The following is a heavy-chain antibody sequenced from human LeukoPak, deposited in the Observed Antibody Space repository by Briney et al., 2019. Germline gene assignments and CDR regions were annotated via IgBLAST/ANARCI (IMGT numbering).Heavy chain of an antibody. V-gene: IGHV3-30*03. D-gene: IGHD2/OR15-2a*01. CDR1: GFTFSYYG. CDR3: ARRGDCNRGTCYDLDY. J-gene: IGHJ4*02. CDR2: ISYDGSDK. Sequence: GRSLRLSCAASGFTFSYYGMHWVRQAPGKGLEWVAPISYDGSDKYYADSVKGRFTISRDNSKNTLSLQMNSLRPEDTAFYFCARRGDCNRGTCYDLDYWGQGTLVTVSS.